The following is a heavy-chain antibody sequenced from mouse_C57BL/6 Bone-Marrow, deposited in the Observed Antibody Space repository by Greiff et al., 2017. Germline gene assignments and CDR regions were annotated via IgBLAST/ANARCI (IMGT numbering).Heavy chain of an antibody. D-gene: IGHD2-3*01. J-gene: IGHJ3*01. CDR1: GYAFTNYL. CDR2: INPGSGGT. V-gene: IGHV1-54*01. CDR3: ARRDGGFAY. Sequence: VQLQQSGAELVRPGTSEKVSCKASGYAFTNYLIEWVKQRPGQGLEWIGVINPGSGGTKYNEKFKGKATLTADKSSSTAYMQLSSLTSEDSAVYFCARRDGGFAYWGQGTLVTVSA.